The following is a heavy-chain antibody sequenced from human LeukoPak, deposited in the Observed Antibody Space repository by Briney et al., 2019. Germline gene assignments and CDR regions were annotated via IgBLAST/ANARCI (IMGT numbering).Heavy chain of an antibody. CDR2: IIPIFGTA. J-gene: IGHJ3*02. D-gene: IGHD2-15*01. CDR1: GGTFSSYA. CDR3: ALHGFRGALSRDAFDI. V-gene: IGHV1-69*13. Sequence: GASVKVSCKASGGTFSSYAINWVRQAPGQGLEWMRGIIPIFGTANYAQKFQGRVTITADESTSTAYMELSSLRSEDTAVYYCALHGFRGALSRDAFDIWGQGTMVTVSS.